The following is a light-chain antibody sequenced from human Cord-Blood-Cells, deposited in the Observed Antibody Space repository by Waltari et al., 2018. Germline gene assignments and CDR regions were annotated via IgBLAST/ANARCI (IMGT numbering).Light chain of an antibody. CDR3: QQYYSTPPT. J-gene: IGKJ1*01. V-gene: IGKV4-1*01. CDR2: WAS. CDR1: QSVLYSSNNKNY. Sequence: DIVMTQSPDSLAVSLGERASINCKSSQSVLYSSNNKNYLAWYQQKPGQPPKLLIYWASTRESGVPDRFGGGGSGTDFTLTISSLQAEDVAVYYCQQYYSTPPTFGQGTKVEIK.